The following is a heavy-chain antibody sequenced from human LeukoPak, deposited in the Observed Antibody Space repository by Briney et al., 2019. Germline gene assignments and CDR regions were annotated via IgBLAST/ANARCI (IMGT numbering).Heavy chain of an antibody. Sequence: SETLSLTCAVYGGSFSGYYWSWIRQPPGKGLEWIGEINHIGSTNYNPSLKSRVTISVDTSKNQFSLKLSSVTAADTAVYYCARGVDDSATFFYSYYMDVWGKGTTVTVSS. J-gene: IGHJ6*03. CDR3: ARGVDDSATFFYSYYMDV. D-gene: IGHD2/OR15-2a*01. V-gene: IGHV4-34*01. CDR1: GGSFSGYY. CDR2: INHIGST.